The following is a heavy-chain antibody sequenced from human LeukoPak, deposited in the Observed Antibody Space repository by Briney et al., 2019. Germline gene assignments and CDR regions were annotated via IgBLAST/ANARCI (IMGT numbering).Heavy chain of an antibody. J-gene: IGHJ4*02. V-gene: IGHV1-18*01. CDR3: ARELPDY. CDR1: GYTFTSYG. CDR2: IIPYYGNT. Sequence: ASVKVSCKASGYTFTSYGISWVRQAPGQGLEWMGWIIPYYGNTNYAQKFQGRVTMTTDTSTSTAYMELRSLRSDDSDVYYCARELPDYWGQGTLVTVSS. D-gene: IGHD2-15*01.